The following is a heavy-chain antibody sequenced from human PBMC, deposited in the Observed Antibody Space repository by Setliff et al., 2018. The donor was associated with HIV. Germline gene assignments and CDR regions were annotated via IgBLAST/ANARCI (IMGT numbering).Heavy chain of an antibody. D-gene: IGHD2-15*01. CDR1: GSAFSTYA. J-gene: IGHJ3*02. CDR2: MNPNSGNT. V-gene: IGHV1-8*02. Sequence: ASVKVSCKASGSAFSTYAFNWVRQATGRGLEWMGWMNPNSGNTGYAQQFQSRITMTRNSSISTAYMDLSSLRSEDTAGYYCAIRREVVAAATTRRGLDIWGQGTMVTVSS. CDR3: AIRREVVAAATTRRGLDI.